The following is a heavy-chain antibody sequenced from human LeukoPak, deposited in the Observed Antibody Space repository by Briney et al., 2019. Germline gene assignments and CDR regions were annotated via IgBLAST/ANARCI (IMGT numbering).Heavy chain of an antibody. Sequence: ASVKVSCKASGYTFTNYDINWVRQAIGQGLEWMGWMNPKSGYTGYAQKFQGRVTMTRDTSISTAYMGLGSLRSEDTAVYYCARVTGSIDYWGQGTLVTVSS. J-gene: IGHJ4*02. CDR2: MNPKSGYT. CDR1: GYTFTNYD. CDR3: ARVTGSIDY. V-gene: IGHV1-8*01. D-gene: IGHD1-26*01.